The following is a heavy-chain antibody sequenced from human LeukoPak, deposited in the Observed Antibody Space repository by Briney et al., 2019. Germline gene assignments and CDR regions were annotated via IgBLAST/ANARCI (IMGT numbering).Heavy chain of an antibody. CDR1: GFTVSSNY. V-gene: IGHV3-66*01. J-gene: IGHJ6*02. Sequence: PGGSLRLSCAASGFTVSSNYMSWVRQAPGKGLEWVSVIYSGGSTYYADSVKGRFTISRDNSKNTLYLQMNSLRAEDTAVYYCARELELQSYYYGMDVWGQGTTVTVSS. D-gene: IGHD1-7*01. CDR3: ARELELQSYYYGMDV. CDR2: IYSGGST.